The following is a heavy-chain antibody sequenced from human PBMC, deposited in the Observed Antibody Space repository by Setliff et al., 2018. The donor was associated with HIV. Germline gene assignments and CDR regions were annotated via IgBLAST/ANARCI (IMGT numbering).Heavy chain of an antibody. CDR3: ARGSSSYNFLGAFDS. D-gene: IGHD6-13*01. CDR1: GGSINSDSYY. J-gene: IGHJ4*02. CDR2: IHTSGST. V-gene: IGHV4-61*09. Sequence: PSETLSLTCTVFGGSINSDSYYWTWIRQPAGKGLEWIGHIHTSGSTNYNPSLKSRVTISIDTSKNQFSLKLRSATATDTALYYCARGSSSYNFLGAFDSWGQGTLVTVSS.